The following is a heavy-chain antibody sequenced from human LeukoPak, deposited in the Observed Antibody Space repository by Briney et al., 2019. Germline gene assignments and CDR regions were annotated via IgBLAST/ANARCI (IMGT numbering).Heavy chain of an antibody. V-gene: IGHV3-30*03. CDR1: GFTFSSYG. CDR2: ISYDGSNK. D-gene: IGHD3-22*01. J-gene: IGHJ4*02. CDR3: AREHYYDSSGYYYFDY. Sequence: GRSLRLSCAASGFTFSSYGMHWVRQAPGKGLEWVAVISYDGSNKYYADSVKGRFTISRDNSKNTLYLQMNSLRAEDTAVYYCAREHYYDSSGYYYFDYWGQGTLVTVSS.